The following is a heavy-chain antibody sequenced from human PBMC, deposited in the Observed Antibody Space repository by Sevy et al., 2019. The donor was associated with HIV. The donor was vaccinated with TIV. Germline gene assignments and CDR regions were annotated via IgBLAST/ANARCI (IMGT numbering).Heavy chain of an antibody. Sequence: GGSLSLSCAASGFTFSSYAMSWVRQAPGKGLEWVSAISGSGGSTYYADSVKGRFTISRDNSKNTLYLQMNSLRAEDTAVYYCAKPTGTTYYYYMDVWGKGTTVTVSS. CDR2: ISGSGGST. CDR1: GFTFSSYA. D-gene: IGHD1-1*01. CDR3: AKPTGTTYYYYMDV. J-gene: IGHJ6*03. V-gene: IGHV3-23*01.